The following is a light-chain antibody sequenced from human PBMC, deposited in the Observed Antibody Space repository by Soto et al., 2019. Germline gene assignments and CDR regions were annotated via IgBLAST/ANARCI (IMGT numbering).Light chain of an antibody. Sequence: QSVLTQPASVSGAPGQRVTISCTGSSSNIGAGYDVHWYQQLPGRAPKLLIYGNTNRPSGVPDRFSGSKSGTSASLAITGLQAEDEAAYYCLSFDSSLSVVFGGGTKLTVL. V-gene: IGLV1-40*01. CDR2: GNT. J-gene: IGLJ2*01. CDR3: LSFDSSLSVV. CDR1: SSNIGAGYD.